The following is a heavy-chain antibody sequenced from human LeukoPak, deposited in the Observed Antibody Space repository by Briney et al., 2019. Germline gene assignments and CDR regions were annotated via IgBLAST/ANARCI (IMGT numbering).Heavy chain of an antibody. CDR3: AKEGGGGKFYFDY. CDR2: ISWNSGAI. CDR1: GFTFDDYA. J-gene: IGHJ4*02. Sequence: GRSLRLSCAASGFTFDDYAMHWARQTPGKGLEWVSGISWNSGAIGYADSVKGRFTISRDNAKNSLYLQMNSLRPEDMALYYCAKEGGGGKFYFDYWGQGTLVTVSS. V-gene: IGHV3-9*03. D-gene: IGHD3-16*01.